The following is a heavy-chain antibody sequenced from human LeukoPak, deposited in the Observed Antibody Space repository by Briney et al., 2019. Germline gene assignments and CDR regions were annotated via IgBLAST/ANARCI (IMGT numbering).Heavy chain of an antibody. D-gene: IGHD3-22*01. Sequence: PSETLSLTCTVSGGSISSSTYYWGWIRQPPGKGPGWIGTIYYSGNTYYNPSLKSRVTISVDTSKNQFSLKLSSVTAADTAVYYCARGEEYYYDSSGYYYFDYWGQGTLVTVSS. CDR3: ARGEEYYYDSSGYYYFDY. J-gene: IGHJ4*02. CDR2: IYYSGNT. CDR1: GGSISSSTYY. V-gene: IGHV4-39*07.